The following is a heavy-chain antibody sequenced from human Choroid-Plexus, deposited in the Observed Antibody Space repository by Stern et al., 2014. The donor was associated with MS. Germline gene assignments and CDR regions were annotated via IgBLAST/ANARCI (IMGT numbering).Heavy chain of an antibody. D-gene: IGHD2-15*01. CDR2: ISYDGSDK. CDR1: GFTFSNFG. V-gene: IGHV3-30*18. J-gene: IGHJ4*02. Sequence: VQLVESGGGVAQPGRPLILSCAASGFTFSNFGMHWDRQAPGKGLEWVALISYDGSDKYYADSVKGRFTIFRDNSKNTLYMHMNSLRAEDTAVYYCAKDRQWSTYFFDYWGQGSLVTVSS. CDR3: AKDRQWSTYFFDY.